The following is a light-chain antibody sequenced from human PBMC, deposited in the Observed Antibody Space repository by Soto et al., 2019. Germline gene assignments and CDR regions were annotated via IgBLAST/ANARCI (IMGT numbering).Light chain of an antibody. CDR1: QGILYNSNNKNY. Sequence: DIVMTQSPDSLAVSLGERATINCKSSQGILYNSNNKNYLAWYQQKPGQPPKLLIYWTSTRESGVPDRFSGSGSGTDFTLTISSLQAEDVAVYYCQQYSITPYTFGQGTKLEIK. J-gene: IGKJ2*01. V-gene: IGKV4-1*01. CDR2: WTS. CDR3: QQYSITPYT.